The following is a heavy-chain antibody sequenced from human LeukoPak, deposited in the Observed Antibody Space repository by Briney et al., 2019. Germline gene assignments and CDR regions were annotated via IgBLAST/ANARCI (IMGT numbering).Heavy chain of an antibody. Sequence: GGSLRLSCEASGFTFSDYTMNWVRQAPGRGLEWISFISRDSSAIRYADSVKGRFTISRGNAKNSLYLQINSLKDDDTAVYYCARDKNWAFDYWGQGTLVTVSS. D-gene: IGHD7-27*01. J-gene: IGHJ4*02. CDR3: ARDKNWAFDY. V-gene: IGHV3-48*02. CDR1: GFTFSDYT. CDR2: ISRDSSAI.